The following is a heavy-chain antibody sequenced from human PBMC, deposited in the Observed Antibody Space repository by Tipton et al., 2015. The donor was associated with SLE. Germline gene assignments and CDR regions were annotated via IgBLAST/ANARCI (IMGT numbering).Heavy chain of an antibody. CDR2: LYTSGST. J-gene: IGHJ4*02. V-gene: IGHV4-4*07. CDR1: GGSISSYY. CDR3: AREGGYGDIPFDS. D-gene: IGHD4-17*01. Sequence: TLSLTCTVSGGSISSYYWSWIRQPAGKGLEWIGRLYTSGSTNYNPSLKSRVTISIDTSKNQFSLKVSSVTAADTAVYYCAREGGYGDIPFDSWGQGTLVTVSS.